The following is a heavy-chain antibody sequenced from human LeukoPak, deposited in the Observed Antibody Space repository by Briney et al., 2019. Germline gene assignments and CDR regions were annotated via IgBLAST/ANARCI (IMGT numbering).Heavy chain of an antibody. V-gene: IGHV1-46*01. J-gene: IGHJ5*02. CDR2: INPSGGST. CDR1: GYTFTSYY. CDR3: ARESTKAYNWFDP. D-gene: IGHD2-2*01. Sequence: ASVKVSCKASGYTFTSYYMHWMRQAPGQGLEWMGIINPSGGSTSYAQKFQGRVTMTRDTSTSTVYMELSSLRSEDTAVYYRARESTKAYNWFDPWGQGTLVTVSS.